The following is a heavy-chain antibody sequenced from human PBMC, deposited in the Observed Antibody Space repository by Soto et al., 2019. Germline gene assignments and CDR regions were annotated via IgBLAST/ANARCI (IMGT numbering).Heavy chain of an antibody. CDR1: GGTFRRYA. Sequence: QVQLEQSGAAVRKPGSSVKVSCKASGGTFRRYAINWVRQAPGQGLEWMGGIIPMFDTTDYAQRFQGRVRITADESKRTAYMELTSLRSEDTDVYYCARMVVVAAAKYYYYAMDVW. CDR3: ARMVVVAAAKYYYYAMDV. V-gene: IGHV1-69*01. J-gene: IGHJ6*01. D-gene: IGHD2-15*01. CDR2: IIPMFDTT.